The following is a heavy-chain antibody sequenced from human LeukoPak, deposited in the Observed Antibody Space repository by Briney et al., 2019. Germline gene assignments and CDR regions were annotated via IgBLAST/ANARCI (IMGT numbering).Heavy chain of an antibody. J-gene: IGHJ4*02. D-gene: IGHD6-13*01. CDR2: IYHSGST. CDR1: GYSISSGYY. Sequence: SETLSVTCTVSGYSISSGYYWGWIRQPPGKGLEWIGSIYHSGSTYYNPSLKSRVTISVDTSKNQFSLKLSSVTAADTAVYYCARGAAATYWGQGTLVTVSS. CDR3: ARGAAATY. V-gene: IGHV4-38-2*02.